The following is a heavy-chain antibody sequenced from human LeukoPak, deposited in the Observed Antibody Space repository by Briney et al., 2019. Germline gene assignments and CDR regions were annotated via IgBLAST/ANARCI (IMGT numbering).Heavy chain of an antibody. D-gene: IGHD2-15*01. Sequence: GGSLRLSCAASGFTFSNAWMSWVRQAPGKGLEWVGRIKSKTDGGTTDYAAPVKGRFTISRDDSKNTLYLQMNSLKTEDTAVYYCTASKFSGGYFDYWGQGTLVTVSS. CDR2: IKSKTDGGTT. J-gene: IGHJ4*02. CDR1: GFTFSNAW. CDR3: TASKFSGGYFDY. V-gene: IGHV3-15*01.